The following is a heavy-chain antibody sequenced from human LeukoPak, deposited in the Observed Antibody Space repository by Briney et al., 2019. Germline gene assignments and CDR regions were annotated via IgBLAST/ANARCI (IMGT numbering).Heavy chain of an antibody. CDR3: ARDGPLGYCSSTSCYGGYYYYMDV. CDR2: INPSSGGT. CDR1: GYTFTDYY. Sequence: GASVKVSCKASGYTFTDYYMHWVRQAPVQGLEWMGWINPSSGGTNYAQKFQGRVTVTRDTSISTAYMDLSRLRSDDTAVYYCARDGPLGYCSSTSCYGGYYYYMDVWGKGTTVTISS. V-gene: IGHV1-2*02. D-gene: IGHD2-2*01. J-gene: IGHJ6*03.